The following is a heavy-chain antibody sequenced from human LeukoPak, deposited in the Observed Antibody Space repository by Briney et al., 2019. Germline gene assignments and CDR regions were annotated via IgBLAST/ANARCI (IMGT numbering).Heavy chain of an antibody. V-gene: IGHV4-59*01. J-gene: IGHJ3*02. CDR1: GGSLSNYY. CDR2: MYYTGDT. CDR3: ARENVLLWFGELLVAFDI. D-gene: IGHD3-10*01. Sequence: SETLSLTCTVSGGSLSNYYWSWIRQPPGKALEWIGYMYYTGDTNYNPSLKSRVTISVDTSKNQFSLKLSSVTAADTAVYYCARENVLLWFGELLVAFDIWGQETMVTVSS.